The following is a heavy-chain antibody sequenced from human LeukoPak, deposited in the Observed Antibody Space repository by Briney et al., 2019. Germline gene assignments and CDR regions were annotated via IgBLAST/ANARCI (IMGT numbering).Heavy chain of an antibody. J-gene: IGHJ5*02. Sequence: PGGSLRPSRAVSGFTVSDYYMSWVRPAPGKGLEWVGLIRDGAPAFYADFASGRFAISRDESENTLYLQMNSRRVEDTAVYFCARDRAANQDWVEFDPWGQGTPVIVSS. CDR2: IRDGAPA. D-gene: IGHD3/OR15-3a*01. CDR3: ARDRAANQDWVEFDP. CDR1: GFTVSDYY. V-gene: IGHV3-66*02.